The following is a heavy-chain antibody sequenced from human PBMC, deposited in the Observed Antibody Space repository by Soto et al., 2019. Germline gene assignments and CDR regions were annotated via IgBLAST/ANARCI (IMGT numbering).Heavy chain of an antibody. Sequence: GGPLRLSCTASGFTVSNHYMSWVRQAPGKGLEWVSVIYAGGNTYYADSVTGRFTISRDSSKNTLYLQMNSLRAEDSAMYYCARTFSGDYHLGLWGQGTLVTAPQ. V-gene: IGHV3-53*01. CDR2: IYAGGNT. D-gene: IGHD1-26*01. CDR1: GFTVSNHY. CDR3: ARTFSGDYHLGL. J-gene: IGHJ4*02.